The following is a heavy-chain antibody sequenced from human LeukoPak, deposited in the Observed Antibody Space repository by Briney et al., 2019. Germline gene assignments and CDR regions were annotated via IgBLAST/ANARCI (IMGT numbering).Heavy chain of an antibody. CDR2: INHSGST. Sequence: SETLSLTCAVYGVSFSGYYWSWIRQPPGKGLEWIGEINHSGSTNYNPSLKSRVTISVDTSKNQFSLKLSSVTAADTAVYYCARGPRYSNWFDPWGQGTLVTVSS. D-gene: IGHD1-14*01. V-gene: IGHV4-34*01. CDR1: GVSFSGYY. J-gene: IGHJ5*02. CDR3: ARGPRYSNWFDP.